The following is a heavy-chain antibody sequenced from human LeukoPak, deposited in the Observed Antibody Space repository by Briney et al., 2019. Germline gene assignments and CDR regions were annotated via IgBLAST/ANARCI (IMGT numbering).Heavy chain of an antibody. Sequence: GGSLRLSCAASGFTFSSYAMSWLRQAPAKGLEWVSAISGSGGSTFYADSVKGRFTISRDNSKNTLYLQMNSLRAEDTAVYYCAKSRKYYDILTGYYYYMDVWGKGTTVTVSS. V-gene: IGHV3-23*01. CDR1: GFTFSSYA. D-gene: IGHD3-9*01. J-gene: IGHJ6*03. CDR3: AKSRKYYDILTGYYYYMDV. CDR2: ISGSGGST.